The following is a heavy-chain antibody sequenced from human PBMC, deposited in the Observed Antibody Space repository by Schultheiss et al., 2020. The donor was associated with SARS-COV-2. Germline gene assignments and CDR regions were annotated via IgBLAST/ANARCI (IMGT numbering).Heavy chain of an antibody. V-gene: IGHV4-34*01. D-gene: IGHD5-18*01. Sequence: SETLSLTCAVYGGSFSGYYWGWIRQPPGKGLEWIGYIYYSGSTNYNPSLKSRVTISVDTSKNQFSLKVSYVTAADTAVYYCAREDTAMVTIAVADGMDVWGQGTTVTVSS. CDR2: IYYSGST. CDR1: GGSFSGYY. CDR3: AREDTAMVTIAVADGMDV. J-gene: IGHJ6*02.